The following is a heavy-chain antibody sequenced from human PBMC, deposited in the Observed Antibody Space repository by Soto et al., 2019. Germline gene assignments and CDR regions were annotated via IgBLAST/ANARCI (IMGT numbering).Heavy chain of an antibody. Sequence: GGSLRLSCAASYISFSSYWMSWVRQAPGKGLEWVANIKHDGSEKYYADSVKGRFSISRDSATDSVYLQMTSLRPEDTAVYYCARANYYDSSGDHWGQGTLVTVSS. CDR3: ARANYYDSSGDH. CDR2: IKHDGSEK. V-gene: IGHV3-7*04. D-gene: IGHD3-22*01. J-gene: IGHJ5*02. CDR1: YISFSSYW.